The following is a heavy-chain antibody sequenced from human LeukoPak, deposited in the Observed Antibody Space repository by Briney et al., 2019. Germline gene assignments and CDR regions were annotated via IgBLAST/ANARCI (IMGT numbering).Heavy chain of an antibody. Sequence: GESLKISCKGSGYSFTSYWIGWVRQMPGKGLEWMGIIYPGDSDTRYSPSFQGQVTTSADKSISTAYLQWSSLKASDTAMYYCARHGEYCSSTSCYEGFDYWGQGTLVTVSS. CDR3: ARHGEYCSSTSCYEGFDY. J-gene: IGHJ4*02. V-gene: IGHV5-51*01. D-gene: IGHD2-2*01. CDR2: IYPGDSDT. CDR1: GYSFTSYW.